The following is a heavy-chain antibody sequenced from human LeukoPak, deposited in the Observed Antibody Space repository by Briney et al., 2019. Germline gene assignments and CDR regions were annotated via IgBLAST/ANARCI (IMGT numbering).Heavy chain of an antibody. J-gene: IGHJ6*03. CDR2: IYYSGST. V-gene: IGHV4-39*07. D-gene: IGHD5-18*01. CDR1: GGSISSSSYY. CDR3: ARSGGYSYVGYYYYMDV. Sequence: SETLSLTCTVSGGSISSSSYYWGWIRQPPGKGLEWIGSIYYSGSTYYNPSLKSRVTISVDTSKNQFSLKLSSVTAADTAVYYCARSGGYSYVGYYYYMDVWGKGTTVTISS.